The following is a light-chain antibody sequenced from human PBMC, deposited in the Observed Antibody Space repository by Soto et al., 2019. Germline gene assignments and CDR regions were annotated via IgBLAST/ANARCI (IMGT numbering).Light chain of an antibody. J-gene: IGLJ1*01. CDR3: ATWADGLNSYV. CDR1: SSNIGSNT. CDR2: SNN. Sequence: QSVLTQPPSASGTPGQRVTISCSGSSSNIGSNTVNWYQQLPGTAPKLFIFSNNQRPSGVPDRFSGSKSGTSASLAISGLQSEDEADYYCATWADGLNSYVFGTGTKLTVL. V-gene: IGLV1-44*01.